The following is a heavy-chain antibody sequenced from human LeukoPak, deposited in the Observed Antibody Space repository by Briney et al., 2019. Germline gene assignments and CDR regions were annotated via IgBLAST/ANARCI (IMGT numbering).Heavy chain of an antibody. CDR2: MNPNSGNT. CDR1: GFTFTSYD. Sequence: ASVKVSCKASGFTFTSYDINWVRQATGQGLEWMGWMNPNSGNTGYAQKFQGRVTITRNTSISTAYMELSSLRSEDTAVYYCARAVAGTNYYYYYMDVWGKGTTVTVSS. V-gene: IGHV1-8*03. CDR3: ARAVAGTNYYYYYMDV. J-gene: IGHJ6*03. D-gene: IGHD6-19*01.